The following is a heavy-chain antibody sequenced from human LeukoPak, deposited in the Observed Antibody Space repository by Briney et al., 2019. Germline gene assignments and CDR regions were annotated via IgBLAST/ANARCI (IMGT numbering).Heavy chain of an antibody. V-gene: IGHV4-39*07. CDR1: GGSVSSSSYY. CDR2: IYYSGST. Sequence: PSETLSLTCTVSGGSVSSSSYYWGWIRQPPGKGLEWIGSIYYSGSTYYNPSLKSRVTISVDTSKNQFSLKLSSVTAADTAVYYCARVPLRYFDWARLVDYWGQGTLATVSS. CDR3: ARVPLRYFDWARLVDY. J-gene: IGHJ4*02. D-gene: IGHD3-9*01.